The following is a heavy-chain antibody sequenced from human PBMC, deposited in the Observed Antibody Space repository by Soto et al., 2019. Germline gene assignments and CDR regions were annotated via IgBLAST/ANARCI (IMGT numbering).Heavy chain of an antibody. CDR2: ITYDGSIQ. Sequence: PGGSLRLSCQASGFYFDNYDMHWVRQAPGKGLEWVAVITYDGSIQYYADSVKSRFTISRDNSKNTLFLHVNTLKPEDTAVYHCAKDRVGGTFYTPLGFWGQGTLVTVSS. D-gene: IGHD1-7*01. V-gene: IGHV3-30*18. J-gene: IGHJ4*02. CDR3: AKDRVGGTFYTPLGF. CDR1: GFYFDNYD.